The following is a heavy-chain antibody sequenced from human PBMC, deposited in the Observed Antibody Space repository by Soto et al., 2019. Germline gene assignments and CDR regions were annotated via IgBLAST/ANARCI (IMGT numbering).Heavy chain of an antibody. J-gene: IGHJ2*01. CDR3: ARSPRIAVAGLHWYFDL. V-gene: IGHV3-48*01. CDR1: GFTFRNYS. Sequence: GGSLRLSCAASGFTFRNYSMNWIRQATGKGLEWVSYISSSSSTIYYADSVKGRFTISRDNAKNSLYLQMNSLRAEDTAVYYCARSPRIAVAGLHWYFDLWGRGTLVTVSS. CDR2: ISSSSSTI. D-gene: IGHD6-19*01.